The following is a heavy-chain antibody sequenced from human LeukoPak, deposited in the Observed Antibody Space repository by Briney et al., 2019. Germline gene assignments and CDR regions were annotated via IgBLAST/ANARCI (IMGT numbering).Heavy chain of an antibody. J-gene: IGHJ3*02. CDR2: MYTSGNT. V-gene: IGHV4-61*02. D-gene: IGHD6-13*01. CDR3: AREDDTIADNTFDI. Sequence: SETLSLTCTVSGGSISSGGYYWSWIRQPAGKGLEWIGRMYTSGNTNYNPSLKSRATISVDTSKNQFSLELSSVTAADTAVYYCAREDDTIADNTFDIWGQGTMVTVSS. CDR1: GGSISSGGYY.